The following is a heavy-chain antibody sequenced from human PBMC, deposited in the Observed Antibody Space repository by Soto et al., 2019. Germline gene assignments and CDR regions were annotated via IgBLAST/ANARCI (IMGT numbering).Heavy chain of an antibody. V-gene: IGHV3-21*01. Sequence: GSLRLSCAASGFTFSSYSMNWVRQAPGKGLEWVSSISSSSSYIYYADSVKGRFTISRDNAKNSLYLQMNSLRAEDTAVYYCARDRSTIFGVVIEHYYYYGMDVWGQGTTVTVSS. CDR2: ISSSSSYI. CDR3: ARDRSTIFGVVIEHYYYYGMDV. D-gene: IGHD3-3*01. J-gene: IGHJ6*02. CDR1: GFTFSSYS.